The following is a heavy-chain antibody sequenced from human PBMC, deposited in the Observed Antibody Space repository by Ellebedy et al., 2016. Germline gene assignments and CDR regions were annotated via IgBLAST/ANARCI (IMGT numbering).Heavy chain of an antibody. D-gene: IGHD4-23*01. J-gene: IGHJ6*02. V-gene: IGHV3-21*01. Sequence: GGSLRLSCAASGFTFSSYSMNWVRQAPGKGLEWVSSISSSSSYIYYADSVKGRFTISRDNAKNSLYLQMNSLRAEDTAVYYCARDRWQGADYGMDVWGQGTTVTVPS. CDR1: GFTFSSYS. CDR2: ISSSSSYI. CDR3: ARDRWQGADYGMDV.